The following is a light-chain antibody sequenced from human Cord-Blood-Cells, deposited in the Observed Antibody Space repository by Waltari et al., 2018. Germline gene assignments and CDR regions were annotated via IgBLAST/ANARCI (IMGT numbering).Light chain of an antibody. J-gene: IGLJ2*01. CDR1: SSAVGGYNH. CDR2: EVS. V-gene: IGLV2-14*01. CDR3: SSYTSSSTLVV. Sequence: QSALTQPASVSGSHGQSITIPCTGTSSAVGGYNHVPWYQQPPGNAPKPMIYEVSNRPSGVSNRFSGSKSGNTASLTISGLQAEDEADYYCSSYTSSSTLVVFGGGTKLTVL.